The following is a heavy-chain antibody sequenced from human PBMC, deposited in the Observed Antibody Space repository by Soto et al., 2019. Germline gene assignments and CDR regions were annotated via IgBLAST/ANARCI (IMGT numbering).Heavy chain of an antibody. J-gene: IGHJ5*02. Sequence: SETLPLTCAVYGGTFSGYYWIVFRQPPGKAFECIGEINHIGSTNFNPSLKIRVTISVDTSKNQFSPKLSSVIAADTAVYYCARGVVIQRPRPKHNLFDPCGQGTLVTVSS. V-gene: IGHV4-34*01. CDR2: INHIGST. CDR1: GGTFSGYY. CDR3: ARGVVIQRPRPKHNLFDP. D-gene: IGHD3-22*01.